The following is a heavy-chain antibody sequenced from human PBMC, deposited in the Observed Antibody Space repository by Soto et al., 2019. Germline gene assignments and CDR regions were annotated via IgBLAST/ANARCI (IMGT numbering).Heavy chain of an antibody. D-gene: IGHD5-12*01. CDR2: IYSGGST. J-gene: IGHJ6*02. Sequence: GGSLILSCAASGFTVSSNYMSWVRQAPGKGLEWVSVIYSGGSTYYADSVKGRFTISRDNSKNTLYLQMNSLRAEDTAVYYCAIEPRATTKRGPYSYYGMDVWGQGTTVTVSS. CDR3: AIEPRATTKRGPYSYYGMDV. V-gene: IGHV3-53*01. CDR1: GFTVSSNY.